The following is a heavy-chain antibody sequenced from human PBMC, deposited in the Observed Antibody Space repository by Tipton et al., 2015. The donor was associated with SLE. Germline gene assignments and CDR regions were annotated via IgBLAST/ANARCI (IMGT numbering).Heavy chain of an antibody. J-gene: IGHJ4*02. V-gene: IGHV4-34*01. Sequence: TLSLTCAVYGGSFSGHYWSWIRQPPGKGLEWIGEINHSGSTNYNPSLKSRVTISVDTSKNQFSLKVSSVTAADTAVFYCARDKVGVTAFDYWGQGTLVTVSS. D-gene: IGHD1-26*01. CDR1: GGSFSGHY. CDR3: ARDKVGVTAFDY. CDR2: INHSGST.